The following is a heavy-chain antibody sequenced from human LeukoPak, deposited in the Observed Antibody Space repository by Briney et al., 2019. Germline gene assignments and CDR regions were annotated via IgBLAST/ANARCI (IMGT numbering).Heavy chain of an antibody. CDR3: ARVLTGLAVAGYYYYYGMDV. Sequence: GESLKISCKGSGYSFTSYWIGWVRQMPGKGLEWMGIIYPGDSDTRYSPSLQGQVTISADKSISTAYLQWSSLKASDTAMYYCARVLTGLAVAGYYYYYGMDVWGQGTTVTVSS. CDR2: IYPGDSDT. CDR1: GYSFTSYW. J-gene: IGHJ6*02. D-gene: IGHD6-19*01. V-gene: IGHV5-51*01.